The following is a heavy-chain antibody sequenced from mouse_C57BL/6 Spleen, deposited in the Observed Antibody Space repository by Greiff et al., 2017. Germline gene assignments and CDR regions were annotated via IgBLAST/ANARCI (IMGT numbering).Heavy chain of an antibody. Sequence: EVKLVESGGGLVKPGGSLKLSCAASGFTFSDYGMHWVRQAPEKGLEWVAYISSGGSTIYYADTVKGRFTISRDNAKNTLFLQMTSLRSEDTAMYYCAKPNWDEYFDVWGTGTTVTVSS. D-gene: IGHD4-1*01. CDR2: ISSGGSTI. CDR1: GFTFSDYG. J-gene: IGHJ1*03. V-gene: IGHV5-17*01. CDR3: AKPNWDEYFDV.